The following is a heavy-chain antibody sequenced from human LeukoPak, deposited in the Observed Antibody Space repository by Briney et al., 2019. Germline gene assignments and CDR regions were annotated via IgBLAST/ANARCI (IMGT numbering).Heavy chain of an antibody. CDR3: ARVGATTLHRWFDP. V-gene: IGHV4-31*03. D-gene: IGHD1-26*01. CDR1: GGSISSGGYY. CDR2: IYYSGST. Sequence: SQTLSLTCTVSGGSISSGGYYWSWIRQHPGKGLEWIGYIYYSGSTYYNPSLKSRVTISVDTSKNQFSLKLSSVTAADTAVYYCARVGATTLHRWFDPWGQGTLVTVSS. J-gene: IGHJ5*02.